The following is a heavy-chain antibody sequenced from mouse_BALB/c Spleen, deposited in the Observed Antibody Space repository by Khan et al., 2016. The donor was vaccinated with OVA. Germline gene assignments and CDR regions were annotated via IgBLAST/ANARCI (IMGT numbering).Heavy chain of an antibody. D-gene: IGHD6-1*01. Sequence: QVQLQQSGAELVKPGASVKLSCKASGYAFTNYQMYWVKQRPGQGLEWIGEINPSNGGTNFNEKFKSKATLTVDNSSSTAYMQRSSRTSEDSAVYYCTRGGHGGFAYWGQGTLVTVSA. CDR1: GYAFTNYQ. CDR2: INPSNGGT. J-gene: IGHJ3*01. V-gene: IGHV1S81*02. CDR3: TRGGHGGFAY.